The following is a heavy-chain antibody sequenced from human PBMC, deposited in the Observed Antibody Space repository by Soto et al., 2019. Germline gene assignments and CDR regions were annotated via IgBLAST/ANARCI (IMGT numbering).Heavy chain of an antibody. CDR2: IYYSGST. Sequence: QLQLQESGPGLVKPSETLSLTCTVSGGSISSSSYYWGWIRQPPGKGLEWIGSIYYSGSTYYNPSLKSRLIISVDTSKNPFSLKLSAVTAADTAVYYCARHYDILTGYSPINWFDPWGQGTLVTVSS. CDR1: GGSISSSSYY. V-gene: IGHV4-39*01. CDR3: ARHYDILTGYSPINWFDP. J-gene: IGHJ5*02. D-gene: IGHD3-9*01.